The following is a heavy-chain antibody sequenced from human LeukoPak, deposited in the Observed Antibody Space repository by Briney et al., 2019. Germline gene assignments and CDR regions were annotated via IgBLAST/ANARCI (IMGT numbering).Heavy chain of an antibody. V-gene: IGHV1-69*06. CDR1: GGTFSSYA. J-gene: IGHJ4*02. D-gene: IGHD4-17*01. Sequence: SVKASCKASGGTFSSYAISWVRQAPGQGLEWMGGIIPIFGTANYAQKFQGRVTITADKSTSTAYMELSSLRSEDTAVYYCARDTVTTPGYFDYWGEGTLVTVSS. CDR3: ARDTVTTPGYFDY. CDR2: IIPIFGTA.